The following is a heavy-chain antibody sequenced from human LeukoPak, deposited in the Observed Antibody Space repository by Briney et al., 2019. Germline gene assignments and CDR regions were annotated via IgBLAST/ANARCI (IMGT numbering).Heavy chain of an antibody. CDR2: ISWNSGSI. Sequence: GRSLRLSCAASGFTFDDYAMPWVRQAPGKGLEWVSGISWNSGSIGYADSVKGRFTISRDNAKNSLYLQMNSLRAEDTALYYCAKGAYGSGTIDYWGQGTLVTVSS. J-gene: IGHJ4*02. CDR1: GFTFDDYA. D-gene: IGHD3-10*01. V-gene: IGHV3-9*01. CDR3: AKGAYGSGTIDY.